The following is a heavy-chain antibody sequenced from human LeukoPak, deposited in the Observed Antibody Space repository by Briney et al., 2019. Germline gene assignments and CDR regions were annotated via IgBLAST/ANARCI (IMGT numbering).Heavy chain of an antibody. J-gene: IGHJ4*02. V-gene: IGHV4-34*01. CDR1: GGSFSGYY. CDR2: INHSGST. CDR3: ARVGKDGYNLDY. D-gene: IGHD5-24*01. Sequence: PSETLSLTCAVYGGSFSGYYWSWIRQPPGKGLEWIGEINHSGSTNYNPSLKSRVTISEDTSKNQFSLKLSSVTAADTAVYYCARVGKDGYNLDYWGQGTLVTVSS.